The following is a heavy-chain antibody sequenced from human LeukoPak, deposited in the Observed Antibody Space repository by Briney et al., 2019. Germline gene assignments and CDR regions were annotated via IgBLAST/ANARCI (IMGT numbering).Heavy chain of an antibody. D-gene: IGHD6-13*01. V-gene: IGHV3-30*02. J-gene: IGHJ4*02. CDR1: GFTFSSYG. CDR3: AKEAYSSSWYDFDY. Sequence: GGSLRLSCAASGFTFSSYGMHWVRQAPDKGLEWVAFIRYDGSNKYYADSVKGRFTISRDNSKNTLNLQMNSLRAEDTAVYYCAKEAYSSSWYDFDYWGQGTLVTVSS. CDR2: IRYDGSNK.